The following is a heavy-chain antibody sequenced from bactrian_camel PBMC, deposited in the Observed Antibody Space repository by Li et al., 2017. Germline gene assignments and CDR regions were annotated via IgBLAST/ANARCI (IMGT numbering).Heavy chain of an antibody. Sequence: HVQLVESGGGSVQIGGSLRLSCAASGKTIGNYCIAWFRQPPGQEREGVGGVYSGGGSAYYVDSVKDRFTVSRDNAENTVTLQLNSLKPEDTGMYYCAVFVAPGNYLRCRGLLTDPARWNYWGQGTQVTVSS. CDR3: AVFVAPGNYLRCRGLLTDPARWNY. V-gene: IGHV3S63*01. D-gene: IGHD1*01. CDR1: GKTIGNYC. J-gene: IGHJ4*01. CDR2: VYSGGGSA.